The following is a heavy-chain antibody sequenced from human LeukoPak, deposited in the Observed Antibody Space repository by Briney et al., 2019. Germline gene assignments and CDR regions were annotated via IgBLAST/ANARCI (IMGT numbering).Heavy chain of an antibody. V-gene: IGHV3-53*01. J-gene: IGHJ4*02. CDR3: ERERADDSGIQ. CDR2: MYSGGST. Sequence: GGSLGLSCAASGFTVSSNYMNWVRQAPGKGLEWVSVMYSGGSTYYADSVKGRFTTSRDNSKNTLYLQMNNLRAEDTAVYFCERERADDSGIQWGQGTLVTVSS. CDR1: GFTVSSNY. D-gene: IGHD3-22*01.